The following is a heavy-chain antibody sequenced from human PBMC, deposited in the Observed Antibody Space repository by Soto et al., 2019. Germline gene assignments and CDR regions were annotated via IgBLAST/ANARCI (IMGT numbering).Heavy chain of an antibody. Sequence: QVQLVESGGGVVQPGRSLRLSCAASGFTFSSYGMHWVRQAPGKGLEWVAVIWYDGSNKYYADSVKGRFTISRDSSKKSLYLPMDRLRAEGPAVYYCARNYLVVPHRVIDYWGQGTLVTVSA. CDR1: GFTFSSYG. J-gene: IGHJ4*02. D-gene: IGHD2-2*01. CDR3: ARNYLVVPHRVIDY. CDR2: IWYDGSNK. V-gene: IGHV3-33*01.